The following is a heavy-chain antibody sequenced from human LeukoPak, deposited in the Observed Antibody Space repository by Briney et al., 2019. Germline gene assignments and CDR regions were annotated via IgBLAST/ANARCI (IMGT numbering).Heavy chain of an antibody. CDR1: GGSISSSSYY. V-gene: IGHV4-39*07. CDR2: IYYSGST. J-gene: IGHJ2*01. D-gene: IGHD1-26*01. CDR3: ARVSRAGGRYFDL. Sequence: SETLSLTCTVSGGSISSSSYYWGCIRQAPGKGLEWIGTIYYSGSTYYNPSLKSRVTISVDTSKNQFSLKLSSVTAADTAVYYCARVSRAGGRYFDLWGRGTLVTVSS.